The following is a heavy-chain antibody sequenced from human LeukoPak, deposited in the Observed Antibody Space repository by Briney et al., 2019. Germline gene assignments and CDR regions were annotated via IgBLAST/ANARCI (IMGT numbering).Heavy chain of an antibody. CDR2: INQEGSEK. V-gene: IGHV3-7*01. Sequence: GGSLRLSCAASGFTFSSYWMSWVRQAPGKGLEWVASINQEGSEKYHVDSVKGRFTISRDNAENSLYLQMNSLRVEDTAFYYCARDLAYSRLDYWGQGMLVTVSS. J-gene: IGHJ4*02. CDR3: ARDLAYSRLDY. D-gene: IGHD5-18*01. CDR1: GFTFSSYW.